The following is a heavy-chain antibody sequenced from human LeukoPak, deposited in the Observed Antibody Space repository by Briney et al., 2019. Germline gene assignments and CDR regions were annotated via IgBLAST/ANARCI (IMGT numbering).Heavy chain of an antibody. D-gene: IGHD2-15*01. J-gene: IGHJ4*02. Sequence: SETLSLTCAVYGGSFSGYYWSWIRQPPGKGLEWIGEINHSGSTNYNPSLKSRVTISVDTSKNQFSLKLSSVTAADTAVYYCARGHHSALGYCSRGSCFLDYWGQGTLATVSS. CDR1: GGSFSGYY. CDR3: ARGHHSALGYCSRGSCFLDY. CDR2: INHSGST. V-gene: IGHV4-34*01.